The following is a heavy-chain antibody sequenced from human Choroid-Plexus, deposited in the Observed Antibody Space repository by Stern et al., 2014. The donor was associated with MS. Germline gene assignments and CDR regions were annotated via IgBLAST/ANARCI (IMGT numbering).Heavy chain of an antibody. D-gene: IGHD2/OR15-2a*01. CDR1: GFTFGSCA. CDR3: AKDRQYLTYFFDH. J-gene: IGHJ5*02. V-gene: IGHV3-30*18. CDR2: LSYDGSNK. Sequence: VQLEESGGGVVQPGRPLRLSCVASGFTFGSCAMNWVRQAPGKGLEWVAVLSYDGSNKYYADSVKGRFTISRDNSQNTLYMQMSSLRPEDTAVYYCAKDRQYLTYFFDHWGQGSLVTVSS.